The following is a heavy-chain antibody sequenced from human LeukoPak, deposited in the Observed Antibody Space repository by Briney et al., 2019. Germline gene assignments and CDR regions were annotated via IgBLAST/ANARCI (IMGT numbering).Heavy chain of an antibody. J-gene: IGHJ5*02. Sequence: GGSRRLSCAASGFTFSSYAMGWVRQAPGKGLEWVSAISGSGGSTYYADSVNGRFTISRDNSENTLYLQMNGLTAEDTAMYYCARDSYQDYYGRFDPWGQGTLVIVSS. CDR1: GFTFSSYA. CDR2: ISGSGGST. D-gene: IGHD3-10*01. CDR3: ARDSYQDYYGRFDP. V-gene: IGHV3-23*01.